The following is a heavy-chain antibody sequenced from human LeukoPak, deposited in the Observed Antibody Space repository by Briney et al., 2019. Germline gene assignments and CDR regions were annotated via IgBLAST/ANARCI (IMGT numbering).Heavy chain of an antibody. J-gene: IGHJ4*02. CDR3: AREGIAAAGTLPFDY. V-gene: IGHV1-69*13. D-gene: IGHD6-13*01. CDR1: GGTFSSYA. CDR2: IIPIFGTA. Sequence: GASVKVSCKASGGTFSSYAISWVRQAPGQGLEWMGGIIPIFGTANYAQKFQGRVTITADESTSTAYMELSSLRSEDTAVYYCAREGIAAAGTLPFDYWGQGTLVTVSS.